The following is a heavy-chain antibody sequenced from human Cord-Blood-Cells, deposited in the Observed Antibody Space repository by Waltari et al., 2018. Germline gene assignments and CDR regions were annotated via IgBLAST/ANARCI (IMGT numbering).Heavy chain of an antibody. J-gene: IGHJ3*02. Sequence: QVQLVESGGGVVQPGRSLRLSCAASGFTFSSYAMHWVRQAPGKGLGWVAVSSYDGSNKYYADSVKGRFTISRDNSKNTLYLQMNSLRAEDTAVYYCARDPTREYSSSSRAFDIWGQGTMVTVSS. CDR3: ARDPTREYSSSSRAFDI. V-gene: IGHV3-30-3*01. D-gene: IGHD6-6*01. CDR2: SSYDGSNK. CDR1: GFTFSSYA.